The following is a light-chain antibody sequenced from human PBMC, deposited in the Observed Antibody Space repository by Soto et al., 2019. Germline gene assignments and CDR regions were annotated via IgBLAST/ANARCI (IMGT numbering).Light chain of an antibody. Sequence: DIQMTQSPSTLSASVGDRVTITCQASQDISNYLNWYQHKPGKAPKLLIYDASFLESGVPSRFSGRGSGTEFTLTIRSLKPDDIATYYCQQYDTYWTFGQGTKVEIK. CDR1: QDISNY. CDR2: DAS. J-gene: IGKJ1*01. CDR3: QQYDTYWT. V-gene: IGKV1-33*01.